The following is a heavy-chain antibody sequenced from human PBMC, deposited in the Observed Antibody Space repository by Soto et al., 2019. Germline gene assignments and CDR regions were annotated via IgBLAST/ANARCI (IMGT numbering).Heavy chain of an antibody. CDR3: ARQLLAYCGGDCYSRTSWFDP. CDR2: IYYSGIT. J-gene: IGHJ5*02. V-gene: IGHV4-39*01. CDR1: GGSISSSSYY. Sequence: QLQLQESGPGLVKPSETLSLTCTVSGGSISSSSYYWGWIRQPPGKGLEWIGSIYYSGITYYNPSLKSRVTISVDTSKNQFSLKLSSVTAADTAVYYCARQLLAYCGGDCYSRTSWFDPWGQGTLVTVSS. D-gene: IGHD2-21*02.